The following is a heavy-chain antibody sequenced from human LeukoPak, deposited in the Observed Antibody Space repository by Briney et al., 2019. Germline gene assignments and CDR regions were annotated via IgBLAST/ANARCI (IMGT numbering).Heavy chain of an antibody. CDR3: ARLADLTVADY. J-gene: IGHJ4*02. D-gene: IGHD5-12*01. V-gene: IGHV4-39*01. CDR1: GGSIGSYY. Sequence: PSETLSLTCTVSGGSIGSYYWGWIRQPPGKGLEWIGSIYYSGSTYYNPSLKSRVTISVDTSKNQFSLKLSSVTAADTAVYYCARLADLTVADYWGQGTLVTVSS. CDR2: IYYSGST.